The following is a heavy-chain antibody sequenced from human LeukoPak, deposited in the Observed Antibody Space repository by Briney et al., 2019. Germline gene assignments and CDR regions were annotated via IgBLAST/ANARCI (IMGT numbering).Heavy chain of an antibody. D-gene: IGHD3-16*01. CDR3: ARGGGLDV. J-gene: IGHJ6*02. CDR1: GFTFSTYW. CDR2: INHNGNVN. V-gene: IGHV3-7*03. Sequence: GGSLRLSCATSGFTFSTYWMTWVRQAPGKGLEWVASINHNGNVNYYVDSVKGRFTISRDNAKNSLYLQMSNLRAEDTAVYFCARGGGLDVWGQGATVTVSS.